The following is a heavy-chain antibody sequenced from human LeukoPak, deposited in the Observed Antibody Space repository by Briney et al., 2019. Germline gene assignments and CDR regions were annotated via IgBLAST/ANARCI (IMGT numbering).Heavy chain of an antibody. V-gene: IGHV3-30*18. J-gene: IGHJ4*02. Sequence: GGSLRLSCAASGFTFSSYGMHWVRQAPGKGLEWVAVISYDGSNKYYADSVKGRFTISRDNSKNTLYLQMNSLRAEDTAVYYCAKESGYCSSTSSYAHLFDYWGQGTLVTVSS. CDR3: AKESGYCSSTSSYAHLFDY. CDR1: GFTFSSYG. D-gene: IGHD2-2*01. CDR2: ISYDGSNK.